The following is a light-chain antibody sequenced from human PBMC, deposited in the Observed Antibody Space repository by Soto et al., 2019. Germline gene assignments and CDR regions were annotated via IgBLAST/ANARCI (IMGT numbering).Light chain of an antibody. CDR1: QSISNS. CDR2: VAS. V-gene: IGKV1-39*01. CDR3: PQTFSPPYT. Sequence: DIQMTQSLSSLSASVGDTVTITCRASQSISNSLSWYQQKPGKAPKFLIYVASTLQRGVPSRFSGSGSGTDFTLTISSLQPEDVATYYCPQTFSPPYTFGQGTKLESK. J-gene: IGKJ2*01.